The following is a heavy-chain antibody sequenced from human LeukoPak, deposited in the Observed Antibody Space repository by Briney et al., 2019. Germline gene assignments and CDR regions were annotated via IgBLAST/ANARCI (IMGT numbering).Heavy chain of an antibody. CDR1: GGSISSYY. D-gene: IGHD2-15*01. V-gene: IGHV4-59*01. CDR3: ARDVEFRYGSYEVGTFDI. J-gene: IGHJ3*02. Sequence: SETLSLTCTVSGGSISSYYWNWIRQSPGKGLEWIGLIYYTGSANYNPSLKSRVTISVDTSKNQFSLKLSSVTAADTAVYYCARDVEFRYGSYEVGTFDIWGQGTLVTVSS. CDR2: IYYTGSA.